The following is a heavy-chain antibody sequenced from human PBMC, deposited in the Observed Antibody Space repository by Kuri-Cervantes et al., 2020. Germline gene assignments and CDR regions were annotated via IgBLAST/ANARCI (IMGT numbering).Heavy chain of an antibody. CDR3: AKGRSQWLDYGMDV. CDR2: IIPIFGTA. V-gene: IGHV1-69*13. CDR1: GGTFSSYA. J-gene: IGHJ6*02. D-gene: IGHD6-19*01. Sequence: SVKVSCKASGGTFSSYAISWVRQAPGQGLEWMGGIIPIFGTANYAQKFQGRVTITADESTSTAYMELSSLRSEDTAVYYCAKGRSQWLDYGMDVWGQGTTVTVSS.